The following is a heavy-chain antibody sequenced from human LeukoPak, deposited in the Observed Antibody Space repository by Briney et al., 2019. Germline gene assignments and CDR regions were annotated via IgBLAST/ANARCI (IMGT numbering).Heavy chain of an antibody. CDR3: ARDSARDGYNFDFGY. D-gene: IGHD5-24*01. CDR1: GYTFTSYY. V-gene: IGHV1-46*01. J-gene: IGHJ4*02. CDR2: INPSGGST. Sequence: ASVKVSCKASGYTFTSYYMHWVRQAPGQGLEWMGIINPSGGSTSYAQKFQGRVTMTRDMSTSTVYMELSRLRSEDTAVYYCARDSARDGYNFDFGYWGQGTLVTVSS.